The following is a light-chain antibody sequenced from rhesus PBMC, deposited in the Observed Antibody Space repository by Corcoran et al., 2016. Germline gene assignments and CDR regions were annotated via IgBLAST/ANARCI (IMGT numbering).Light chain of an antibody. Sequence: DIQMTQSPSSLSASVGDTVTITCRASQGSSRYLNWFQQKPGKAPNLLIYAASSLESGVPSRFSGSGSGTDFTLTISSLQPEDFAVYYCLQHNSYPYSFGQGTKVEIK. CDR3: LQHNSYPYS. V-gene: IGKV1-28*03. CDR2: AAS. CDR1: QGSSRY. J-gene: IGKJ2*01.